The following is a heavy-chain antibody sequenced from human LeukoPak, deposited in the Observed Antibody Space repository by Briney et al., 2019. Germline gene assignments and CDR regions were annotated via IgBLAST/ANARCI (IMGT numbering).Heavy chain of an antibody. CDR3: AKGFGPISYFWDTAMGTIDY. D-gene: IGHD5-18*01. Sequence: PGGSLRLSCAASGFSFSNYAMSWLRQAPGKGLEWVAATSSSDDGKYHAGSVRGRFTISRDNFRNTVYLQMNSLRAEDTAVYYCAKGFGPISYFWDTAMGTIDYWGQGTLVTVSS. V-gene: IGHV3-23*01. CDR1: GFSFSNYA. CDR2: TSSSDDGK. J-gene: IGHJ4*02.